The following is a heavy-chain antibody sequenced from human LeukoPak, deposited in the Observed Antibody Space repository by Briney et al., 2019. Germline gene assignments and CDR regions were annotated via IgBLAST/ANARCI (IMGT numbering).Heavy chain of an antibody. CDR1: GGSISSSTYY. V-gene: IGHV4-39*07. D-gene: IGHD5-18*01. Sequence: SETLSLTCSVSGGSISSSTYYWGWIRQPPGMGLEWIGSIYYSGYAYSNPSLKSRVTMSVDTSKNQFSLKLSSVTAADTAVYYCARGSRGYSYGTFDYWGQGTLVTVSS. J-gene: IGHJ4*02. CDR3: ARGSRGYSYGTFDY. CDR2: IYYSGYA.